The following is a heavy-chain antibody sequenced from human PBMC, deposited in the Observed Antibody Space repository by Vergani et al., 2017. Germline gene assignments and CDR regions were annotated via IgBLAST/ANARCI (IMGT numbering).Heavy chain of an antibody. Sequence: EVQLVESGGGLVQPGGSLRLSCAASGFTFSSYWMSWVRQAPGKGLGWVANIKQEGSENYYVDSVKGRFTISRDNAKNSLYLQMNSLRAEDTAVYYCARDLDDSSGYGGLFDYWGQGTLVTVSS. CDR1: GFTFSSYW. J-gene: IGHJ4*02. V-gene: IGHV3-7*03. CDR2: IKQEGSEN. D-gene: IGHD3-22*01. CDR3: ARDLDDSSGYGGLFDY.